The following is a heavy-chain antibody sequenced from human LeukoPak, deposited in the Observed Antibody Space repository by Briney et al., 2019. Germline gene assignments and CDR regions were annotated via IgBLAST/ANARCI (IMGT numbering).Heavy chain of an antibody. Sequence: GGSLRLSCAASGFSFADYAMHWVRQATGKGLEWVSLISWDGGSTYYADSVKGRFTISRDNSKNSLYLQMNSLRAEDTALYYCAVGVNSGRHYYYMDVWGKGTTVTVSS. CDR2: ISWDGGST. J-gene: IGHJ6*03. D-gene: IGHD2/OR15-2a*01. CDR1: GFSFADYA. CDR3: AVGVNSGRHYYYMDV. V-gene: IGHV3-43D*03.